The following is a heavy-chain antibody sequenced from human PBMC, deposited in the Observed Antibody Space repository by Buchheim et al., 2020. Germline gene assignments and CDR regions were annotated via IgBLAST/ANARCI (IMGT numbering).Heavy chain of an antibody. Sequence: QGQLVQSGAEVKKPGSSVTVSCEATGDTFSSYSINWVRQAPGQGLEWVGGLIPFMNVAKYAPKFQDRVTLTVDGSRNTAYMEVRSLRADDTGTFFCAHFGEAGDDFWGQGT. D-gene: IGHD2-21*02. V-gene: IGHV1-69*01. CDR2: LIPFMNVA. J-gene: IGHJ4*02. CDR1: GDTFSSYS. CDR3: AHFGEAGDDF.